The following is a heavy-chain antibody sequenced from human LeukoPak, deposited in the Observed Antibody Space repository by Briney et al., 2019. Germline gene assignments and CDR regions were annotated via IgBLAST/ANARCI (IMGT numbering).Heavy chain of an antibody. Sequence: SETLSLTCTVSGGSISSYYWTWIRQSAGKGLEWIGRINTSGSTNYNPSLRSRVTMSVNTSKNQFSLNLTSVTAADTAVYSCAKEGGDPRWLDPWGQGTLVTVSS. D-gene: IGHD6-25*01. J-gene: IGHJ5*02. CDR1: GGSISSYY. V-gene: IGHV4-4*07. CDR2: INTSGST. CDR3: AKEGGDPRWLDP.